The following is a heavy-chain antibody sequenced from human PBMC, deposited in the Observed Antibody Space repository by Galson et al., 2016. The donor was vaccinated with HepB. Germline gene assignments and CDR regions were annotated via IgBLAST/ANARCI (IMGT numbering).Heavy chain of an antibody. Sequence: SLRLSCAASGFIFSAYAMHWVRQAPVKGLEWVAVTSFDGTNGFYSDSVKGRLTISRDNARNTIHLHINSLTAEDTAVYYCARAPDSSGHDFDYWGQGTLVTVSS. CDR1: GFIFSAYA. V-gene: IGHV3-30-3*01. CDR2: TSFDGTNG. D-gene: IGHD6-25*01. CDR3: ARAPDSSGHDFDY. J-gene: IGHJ4*02.